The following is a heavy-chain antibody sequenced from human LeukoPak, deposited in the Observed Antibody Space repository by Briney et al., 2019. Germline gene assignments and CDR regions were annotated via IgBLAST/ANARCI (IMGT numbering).Heavy chain of an antibody. J-gene: IGHJ4*02. D-gene: IGHD3-16*02. CDR2: ISSSSSYI. V-gene: IGHV3-21*01. CDR1: GFTFSSYT. CDR3: ARDRNYDYIWGSYRPDYFDY. Sequence: GGSLRLSCAASGFTFSSYTMNWVRQAPGKGLEWVSFISSSSSYIYYADSVKGRFTISRDNAKNSLYLQMNSLRAEDTAVYYCARDRNYDYIWGSYRPDYFDYWGQGTLVIVSS.